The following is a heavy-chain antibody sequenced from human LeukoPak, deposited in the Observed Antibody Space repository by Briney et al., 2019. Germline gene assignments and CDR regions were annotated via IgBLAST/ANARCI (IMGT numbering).Heavy chain of an antibody. V-gene: IGHV3-9*01. CDR1: GFTFSTYW. J-gene: IGHJ6*02. CDR3: ARDAWRRAFNYGMDV. Sequence: PGGSLRLSCAASGFTFSTYWMHWVRQAPGKGLEWVAGISWSSGNIGYADSVKGRFTISRDNAENSLHLEMNSLRHEDTAVYFCARDAWRRAFNYGMDVWGQGTTVAVSS. D-gene: IGHD5-12*01. CDR2: ISWSSGNI.